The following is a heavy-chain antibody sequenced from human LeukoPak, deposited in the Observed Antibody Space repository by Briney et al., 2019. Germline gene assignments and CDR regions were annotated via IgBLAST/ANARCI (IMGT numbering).Heavy chain of an antibody. CDR1: GGTFSSYA. CDR3: AREQQLVLGENWFDP. D-gene: IGHD6-6*01. V-gene: IGHV1-69*13. Sequence: ASVKVSCKASGGTFSSYAISWVRQAPGQGLEWMGGIIPIFGTANYAQKFQGRVTITADESTSTAYMELSSLRSEDTGVYYCAREQQLVLGENWFDPWGQGTLVTVSS. J-gene: IGHJ5*02. CDR2: IIPIFGTA.